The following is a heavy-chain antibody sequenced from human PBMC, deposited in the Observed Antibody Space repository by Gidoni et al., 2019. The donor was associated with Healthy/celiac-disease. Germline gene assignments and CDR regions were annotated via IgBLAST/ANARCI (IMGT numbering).Heavy chain of an antibody. D-gene: IGHD3-3*01. Sequence: EVQLVESGGGLVKPGGSLRLSCAASGFTFSSYSMHWVRQAPGKGLEWVSSISRSSSYIYYADSVKGRFTISRDNAKNSLYLQMNSLRAEDTAVYYCARVLRFLEWLPYYYYYGMDVWGQGTTVTVSS. CDR2: ISRSSSYI. V-gene: IGHV3-21*01. CDR3: ARVLRFLEWLPYYYYYGMDV. J-gene: IGHJ6*02. CDR1: GFTFSSYS.